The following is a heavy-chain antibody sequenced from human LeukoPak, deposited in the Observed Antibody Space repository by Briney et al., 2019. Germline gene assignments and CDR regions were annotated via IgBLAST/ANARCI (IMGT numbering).Heavy chain of an antibody. CDR3: ARGVYGRHFDY. D-gene: IGHD2-8*01. V-gene: IGHV4-34*01. CDR1: GGSFSGFY. CDR2: IYYSGST. Sequence: SETLSLTCAVYGGSFSGFYWSWIRQPPGKGLEWIGSIYYSGSTYYNPSLKSRVTISVDTSKNQFSLKLSSVTAADTAVYYCARGVYGRHFDYWGQGTLVTVSS. J-gene: IGHJ4*02.